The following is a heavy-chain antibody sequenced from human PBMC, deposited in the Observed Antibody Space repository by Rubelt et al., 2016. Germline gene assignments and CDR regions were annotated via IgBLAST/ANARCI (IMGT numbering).Heavy chain of an antibody. D-gene: IGHD4-23*01. CDR3: ARNFGDYGGSSDY. J-gene: IGHJ4*02. CDR2: VYYSGKT. V-gene: IGHV4-39*07. CDR1: GASITSTRHY. Sequence: QLQLQESGPGLVKPSETLSLTCSVSGASITSTRHYWGWIRQPPGKGLEWIGSVYYSGKTYSNPSLKSRVTISVDTSENRFALKANSGTAADTAVYYCARNFGDYGGSSDYWGQGTLVTVSS.